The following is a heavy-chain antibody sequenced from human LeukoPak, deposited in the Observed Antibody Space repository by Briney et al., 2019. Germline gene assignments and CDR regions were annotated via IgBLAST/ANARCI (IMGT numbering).Heavy chain of an antibody. V-gene: IGHV1-2*02. CDR1: GYTFTGYY. D-gene: IGHD6-19*01. J-gene: IGHJ4*02. CDR2: INPNSGGT. Sequence: ASVKVSCKASGYTFTGYYMHWVRQAPGQGLEWMGWINPNSGGTNYAQKFQGRVTMTRDTSISTAYMELSRLRSDDTAVYYCARDLGSGWYYFDSWGQGTLVTVSS. CDR3: ARDLGSGWYYFDS.